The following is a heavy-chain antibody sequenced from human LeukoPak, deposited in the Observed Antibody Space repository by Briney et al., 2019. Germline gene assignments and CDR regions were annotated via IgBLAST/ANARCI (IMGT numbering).Heavy chain of an antibody. V-gene: IGHV5-51*01. J-gene: IGHJ4*02. CDR2: IYPGDSDT. Sequence: GESLKISCKGSGYSSINYWIGWVRQMPGKGLEWMGIIYPGDSDTRYSPSFQGQVTISADKSISTAYLQWSSLKASDTAMYYCARQSYYYDSSGYYAPSFEDYWGQGTLVTISS. CDR1: GYSSINYW. D-gene: IGHD3-22*01. CDR3: ARQSYYYDSSGYYAPSFEDY.